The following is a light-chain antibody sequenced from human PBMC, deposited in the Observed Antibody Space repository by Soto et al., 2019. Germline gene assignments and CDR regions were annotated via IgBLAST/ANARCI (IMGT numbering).Light chain of an antibody. CDR1: QSISSY. Sequence: DIQMTQSPSSLSASVGDRVTITCRASQSISSYLNWYQQKPGKAPKLLIYAASSLQSGVPSRFSGRGSGTDFTLTISSLQPEDFETYYCQQSYSTPYTFGQGTKLEIK. CDR3: QQSYSTPYT. CDR2: AAS. V-gene: IGKV1-39*01. J-gene: IGKJ2*01.